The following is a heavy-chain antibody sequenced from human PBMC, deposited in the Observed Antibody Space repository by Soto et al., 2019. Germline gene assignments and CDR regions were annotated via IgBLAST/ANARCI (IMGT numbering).Heavy chain of an antibody. CDR1: GFTFSSYA. CDR3: AKVRVDDFWSGYPLDFDY. D-gene: IGHD3-3*01. V-gene: IGHV3-23*01. CDR2: ISGSGGST. J-gene: IGHJ4*02. Sequence: PGGSLRLSCAASGFTFSSYAVSWVRQAPGKGLEWVSAISGSGGSTYYADSVKGRFTISRDNSKNTLYLQMNSLRAEDTAVYYCAKVRVDDFWSGYPLDFDYWGQGTLVTVSS.